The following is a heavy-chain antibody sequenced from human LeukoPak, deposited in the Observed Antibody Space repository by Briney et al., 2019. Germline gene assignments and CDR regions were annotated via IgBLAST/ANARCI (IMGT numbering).Heavy chain of an antibody. CDR1: GFTSTDYY. V-gene: IGHV3-11*01. CDR3: ARDSAPTVRFAFDI. CDR2: IGGVDGTI. Sequence: SGGSLRLSCAASGFTSTDYYMSRIRQAPGKGLEWVSYIGGVDGTIYYADSVKGRFTISRDNAKNSLYLQMNSLRAEDTAVYYCARDSAPTVRFAFDIWGQGTMVTVSS. J-gene: IGHJ3*02. D-gene: IGHD4-11*01.